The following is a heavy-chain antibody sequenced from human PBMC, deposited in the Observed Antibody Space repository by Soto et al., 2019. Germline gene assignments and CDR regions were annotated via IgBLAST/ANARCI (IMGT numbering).Heavy chain of an antibody. D-gene: IGHD3-22*01. CDR1: GFTFSSYA. J-gene: IGHJ4*02. Sequence: QVQLVESGGGVVQPGRSLRLSCAASGFTFSSYAMHWVRQAPGKRLEWVAVISYDGSNKYYADSVKGRFTISRDNSKNTLYLQMNSLRAEDTAVYYCARNTQYYYDSSGYYYWGQGTLVTVSS. V-gene: IGHV3-30-3*01. CDR2: ISYDGSNK. CDR3: ARNTQYYYDSSGYYY.